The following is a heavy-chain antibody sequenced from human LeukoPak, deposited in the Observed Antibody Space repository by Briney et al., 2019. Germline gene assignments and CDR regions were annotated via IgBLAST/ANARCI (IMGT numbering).Heavy chain of an antibody. CDR1: GGSIGSYY. CDR3: ARSGGSGFQLDS. CDR2: SYTTGST. Sequence: SDTLSLTXTVSGGSIGSYYWSWIRQPAGKGLEWIGRSYTTGSTNYNPSLKSRVTMSLDTFKNQLSLNLSSVTAADTAVYYCARSGGSGFQLDSWGQGTLVTVSS. D-gene: IGHD1-26*01. V-gene: IGHV4-4*07. J-gene: IGHJ4*02.